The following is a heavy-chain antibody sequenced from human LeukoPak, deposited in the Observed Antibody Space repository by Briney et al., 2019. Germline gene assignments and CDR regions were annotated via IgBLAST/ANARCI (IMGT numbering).Heavy chain of an antibody. V-gene: IGHV3-23*01. D-gene: IGHD3-22*01. CDR2: ISGSGGST. CDR3: ARAQNYYDSSGYEIY. J-gene: IGHJ4*02. Sequence: GGSLRLSCAASGFTFNSYWMSWVRQAPGKGLEWVSAISGSGGSTYYADSVKGRFTISRDNSKNTLYLQMNSLRAEDTAVYYCARAQNYYDSSGYEIYWGQGTLVTISS. CDR1: GFTFNSYW.